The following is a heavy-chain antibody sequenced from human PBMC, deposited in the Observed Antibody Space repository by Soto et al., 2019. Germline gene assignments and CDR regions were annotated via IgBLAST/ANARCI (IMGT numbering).Heavy chain of an antibody. V-gene: IGHV6-1*01. CDR1: GDSVSSNSAA. Sequence: SQTLSLTCAISGDSVSSNSAAWSWLRQSPSRGLEWLGRTYYRSKWNSNYAVSVKGRVTINPDTSKNQFSLQLNSVTPEDRAVYYCARDEGGPWGQGTLVTVSS. J-gene: IGHJ4*02. CDR2: TYYRSKWNS. CDR3: ARDEGGP.